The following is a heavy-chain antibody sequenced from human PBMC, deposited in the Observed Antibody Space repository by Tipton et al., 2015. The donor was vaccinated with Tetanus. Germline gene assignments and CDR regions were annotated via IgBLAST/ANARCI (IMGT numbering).Heavy chain of an antibody. Sequence: QSGAEVKKPGASVKVSCKASGYTFTGYYMHWVRQAPGQGLEWMGWINPNSGGTNYAQKFQGWVTMTRDTSISTAYMELSRLRSDGTAVYYCARDHCDILTGPAIGMDGWGQGTPGPVSS. J-gene: IGHJ6*02. CDR1: GYTFTGYY. CDR3: ARDHCDILTGPAIGMDG. D-gene: IGHD3-9*01. V-gene: IGHV1-2*04. CDR2: INPNSGGT.